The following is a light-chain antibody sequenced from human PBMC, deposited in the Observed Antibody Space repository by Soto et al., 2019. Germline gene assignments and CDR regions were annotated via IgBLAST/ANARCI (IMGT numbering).Light chain of an antibody. Sequence: QSALTQPASVSGSPGQSLTISCTGTSSDVGSYNLVSWYQQHPDKAPKLMIHEGTKRPSGVSNRFSGSKSGDTASLTISGLQAEDEADYYCCSYAGSSTLVFGTGTKVTVL. V-gene: IGLV2-23*01. CDR2: EGT. CDR1: SSDVGSYNL. CDR3: CSYAGSSTLV. J-gene: IGLJ1*01.